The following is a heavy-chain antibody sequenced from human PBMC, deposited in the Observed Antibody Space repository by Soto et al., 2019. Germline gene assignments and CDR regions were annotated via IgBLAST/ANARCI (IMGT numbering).Heavy chain of an antibody. J-gene: IGHJ4*02. Sequence: VGSLRLSCAASGFTFSSYGMHWVRQAPGKGLEWVAVIWYDGSNKYYADSVKGRFTISRDNSKNTLYLQMNSLRAEDTAVYYCARDSPIAAADYWGQGTQVTVSS. CDR1: GFTFSSYG. V-gene: IGHV3-33*01. CDR2: IWYDGSNK. CDR3: ARDSPIAAADY. D-gene: IGHD6-13*01.